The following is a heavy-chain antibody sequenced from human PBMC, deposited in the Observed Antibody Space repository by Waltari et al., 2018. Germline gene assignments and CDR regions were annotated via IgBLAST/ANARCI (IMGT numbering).Heavy chain of an antibody. CDR3: TTRVAISGVPGMPDY. CDR2: SYSKGTT. Sequence: EVQLVESGGGLIQAGGSLRLSCAASGFTVSSTYMAWVRQAPGKGLESVAISYSKGTTSYADSVKGRFTISRDKSKNTLFLQMSSVRVDDTAMYYCTTRVAISGVPGMPDYWGQGTLVTVSS. V-gene: IGHV3-53*01. J-gene: IGHJ4*02. CDR1: GFTVSSTY. D-gene: IGHD2-15*01.